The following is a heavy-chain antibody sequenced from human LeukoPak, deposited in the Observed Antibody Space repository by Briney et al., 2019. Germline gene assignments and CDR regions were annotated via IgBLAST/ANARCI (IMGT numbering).Heavy chain of an antibody. Sequence: GGSLRLSCAASGFTFSSYGMHWVRQAPGKGLEWVAVIWYDGSNKYYADSVKGRFTISRDNSKNTMYLQMNSLRAEDTAVYYWSRDQCSSASCSQSFDYWGQGTLVTVSS. CDR2: IWYDGSNK. CDR1: GFTFSSYG. D-gene: IGHD2-2*01. J-gene: IGHJ4*02. V-gene: IGHV3-33*01. CDR3: SRDQCSSASCSQSFDY.